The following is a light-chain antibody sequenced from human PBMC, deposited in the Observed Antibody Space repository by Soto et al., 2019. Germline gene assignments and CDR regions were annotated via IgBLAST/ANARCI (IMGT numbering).Light chain of an antibody. CDR3: QHYNSYSEA. V-gene: IGKV1-33*01. CDR1: QDISNY. CDR2: DAS. J-gene: IGKJ1*01. Sequence: DIQMNQSPSSLSASVGDRVTITCQASQDISNYLNWYQQKPGKAPKLLIYDASNLETGVPSRFSGSGSGTDFTFTISSLQPDDFATYYCQHYNSYSEAFGQGTKVDIK.